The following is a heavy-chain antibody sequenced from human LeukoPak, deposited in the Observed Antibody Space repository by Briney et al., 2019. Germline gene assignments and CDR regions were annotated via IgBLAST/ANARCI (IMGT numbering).Heavy chain of an antibody. J-gene: IGHJ4*02. V-gene: IGHV3-30*18. CDR2: ISYDGSNK. CDR3: AKDEPHGSGWLY. D-gene: IGHD6-19*01. Sequence: GGSLRLSCAASGFTFSSYGMHWVRQAPGKGLEWVAVISYDGSNKYYADSVKGRFTISRDNSKNTLYLQMNSLRAEDTAVYYCAKDEPHGSGWLYRGQGTLVT. CDR1: GFTFSSYG.